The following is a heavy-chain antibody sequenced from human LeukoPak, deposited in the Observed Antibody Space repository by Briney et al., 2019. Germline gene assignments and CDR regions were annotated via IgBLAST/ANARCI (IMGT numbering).Heavy chain of an antibody. CDR2: IGSSGYST. Sequence: PGGSLRLSCAASGFTFSSYAMTWVRQAPGKGLEWVSTIGSSGYSTYYADSVKGRFTISRDNSKNTLYLEMNSLRAEDTAIYYCAKASSVAGTPNFDYWGQGTLVTVSS. D-gene: IGHD6-19*01. CDR1: GFTFSSYA. V-gene: IGHV3-23*01. J-gene: IGHJ4*02. CDR3: AKASSVAGTPNFDY.